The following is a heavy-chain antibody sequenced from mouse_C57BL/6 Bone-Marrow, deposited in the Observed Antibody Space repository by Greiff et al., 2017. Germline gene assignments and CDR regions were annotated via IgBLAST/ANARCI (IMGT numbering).Heavy chain of an antibody. J-gene: IGHJ1*03. Sequence: EVKLVESEGGLVQPGSSMKLSCTASGFTFSDYYMAWVRQVPEKGLEWVANINYDGSSTYYLDSLKSRFIISRDNAKNILYLQMSSLKSEDTATYYCAREGTTVVDWYFDVWGTGTTVTVSS. D-gene: IGHD1-1*01. CDR2: INYDGSST. V-gene: IGHV5-16*01. CDR1: GFTFSDYY. CDR3: AREGTTVVDWYFDV.